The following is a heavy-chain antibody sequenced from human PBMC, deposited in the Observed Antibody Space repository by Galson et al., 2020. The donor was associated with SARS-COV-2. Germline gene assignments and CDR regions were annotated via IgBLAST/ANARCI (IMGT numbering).Heavy chain of an antibody. V-gene: IGHV3-48*03. Sequence: GESLKISCAASGLTFINYEMNWVRQAPGKGLEWISYISDSGTNIYYADSVKGRFTISRDNAKNSVYLQMTSLRAEDTAVYYCASPYLAAASFFGAFDLWGRGTLVTVSS. CDR3: ASPYLAAASFFGAFDL. D-gene: IGHD6-13*01. CDR1: GLTFINYE. J-gene: IGHJ3*01. CDR2: ISDSGTNI.